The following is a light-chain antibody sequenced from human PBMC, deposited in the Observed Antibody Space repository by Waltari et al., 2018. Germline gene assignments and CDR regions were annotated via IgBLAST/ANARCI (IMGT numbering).Light chain of an antibody. CDR2: DNG. Sequence: SYVLAQPLSVSVAPGETARITCVENNIGDKSVYWYQQKSGQAPVLVIYDNGDRPAGIPGRISASSSGSAATLTIARVEAGDEADYYCQVWDGSSDRYVFGTGTTVTVL. CDR3: QVWDGSSDRYV. CDR1: NIGDKS. J-gene: IGLJ1*01. V-gene: IGLV3-21*04.